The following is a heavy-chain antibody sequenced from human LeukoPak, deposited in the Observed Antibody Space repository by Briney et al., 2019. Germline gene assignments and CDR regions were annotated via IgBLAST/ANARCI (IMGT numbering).Heavy chain of an antibody. V-gene: IGHV4-61*02. CDR3: ARAGYYGSGSYYWSFDY. D-gene: IGHD3-10*01. Sequence: PSQTLSLTCTVSGGSISSGSYYWSWIRQPAGKGLEWVGRIYTSGSTNYNPSLKSRVTISVDTSKNQFSLKLSSVTAADTAGYYCARAGYYGSGSYYWSFDYWGQGTLVTVSS. J-gene: IGHJ4*02. CDR1: GGSISSGSYY. CDR2: IYTSGST.